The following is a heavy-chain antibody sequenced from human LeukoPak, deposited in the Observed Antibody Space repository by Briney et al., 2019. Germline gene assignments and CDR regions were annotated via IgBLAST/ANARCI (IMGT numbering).Heavy chain of an antibody. CDR2: ISGSGATT. CDR3: AKDRDVWGSLLDY. CDR1: GFTFSDYY. Sequence: PGGSLRLSCAASGFTFSDYYMSWVRQAPGKGLEWVSAISGSGATTYYADTVKGRFTISRDNSKNTLYMQMNSLRAEDTAVYYCAKDRDVWGSLLDYWGQGTLVTVSS. J-gene: IGHJ4*02. V-gene: IGHV3-23*01. D-gene: IGHD3-16*01.